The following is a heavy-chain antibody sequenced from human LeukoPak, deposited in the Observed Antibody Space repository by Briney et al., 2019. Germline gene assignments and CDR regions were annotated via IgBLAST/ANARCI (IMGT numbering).Heavy chain of an antibody. CDR1: GYTLTELS. Sequence: GASVKVSCKVSGYTLTELSMHGVRQAPGKGLEWMGGFDPEDGETIYAQKFQGRVTMTEDTSTDTAYMELSSLRSEDTAVYYCATVPGSVIAAAGTGYYFDYWGQGTLVTVSS. D-gene: IGHD6-13*01. CDR3: ATVPGSVIAAAGTGYYFDY. V-gene: IGHV1-24*01. CDR2: FDPEDGET. J-gene: IGHJ4*02.